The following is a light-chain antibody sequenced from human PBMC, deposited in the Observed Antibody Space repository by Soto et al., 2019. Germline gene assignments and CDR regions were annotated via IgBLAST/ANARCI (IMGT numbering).Light chain of an antibody. CDR3: QHRSGWPPTLT. J-gene: IGKJ4*01. CDR1: QTVSKY. Sequence: EIVLTQSPATLSLSPGERATLSFRASQTVSKYLAWYQQKPGQAPRLLIYDASNRASAIPARFSGSGSGTDFTLTISSLEPEDFAVYYCQHRSGWPPTLTFGGGTKVEIK. V-gene: IGKV3-11*01. CDR2: DAS.